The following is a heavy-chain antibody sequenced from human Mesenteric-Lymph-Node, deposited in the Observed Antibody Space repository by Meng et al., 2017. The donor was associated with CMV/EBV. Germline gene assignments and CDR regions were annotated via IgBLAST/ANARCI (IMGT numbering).Heavy chain of an antibody. V-gene: IGHV4-30-4*01. CDR2: TYYSGAT. Sequence: SETLSLTCIVSGDSISSSGYYWSWIRQPPGKGLECMGYTYYSGATYSSPSLRGRLTISIDTSRNQFSLKLSSVTAADTAVYYCVRDNGVTGTTDYWGQGTLVTVSS. CDR3: VRDNGVTGTTDY. CDR1: GDSISSSGYY. J-gene: IGHJ4*02. D-gene: IGHD1-7*01.